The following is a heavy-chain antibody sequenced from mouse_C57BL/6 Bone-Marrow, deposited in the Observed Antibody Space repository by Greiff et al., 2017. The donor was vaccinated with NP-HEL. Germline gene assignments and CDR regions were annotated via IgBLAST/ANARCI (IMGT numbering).Heavy chain of an antibody. J-gene: IGHJ2*01. CDR2: INPNNGGT. Sequence: EVQLQQSGPELVKPGASVKISCKASGYTFTDYYMNWVKQSHGKSLEWIGDINPNNGGTSYNQKFKGKATLTVDKSSSTAYMELRSLTSEDSAVYYCETGTVFDYWGQGTTLTVSS. V-gene: IGHV1-26*01. CDR1: GYTFTDYY. D-gene: IGHD4-1*01. CDR3: ETGTVFDY.